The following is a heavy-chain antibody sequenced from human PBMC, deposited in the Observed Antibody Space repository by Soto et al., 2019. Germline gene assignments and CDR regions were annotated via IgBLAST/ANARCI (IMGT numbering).Heavy chain of an antibody. J-gene: IGHJ4*02. V-gene: IGHV1-18*03. CDR1: GYTFTSYA. CDR3: ARDLRPVDY. CDR2: SSAYNGNT. Sequence: QVQLVQSGAEVKKPGASVKVSCTASGYTFTSYAISWVRQAPGQGLEWMRWSSAYNGNTNHAQKRQDGVTMTTDTSTSTAYVELGSLRSDDMAVYFCARDLRPVDYWGQGSLVTVSS.